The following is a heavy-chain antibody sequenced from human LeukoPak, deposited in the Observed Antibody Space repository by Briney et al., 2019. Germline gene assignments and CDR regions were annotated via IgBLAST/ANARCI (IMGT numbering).Heavy chain of an antibody. Sequence: GGSLRLSCAASGFTFYDYGMTWVRQAPGKGLEWVSTISGSGLSTYYADSAKGRFTISRDNAKNSLYLQMNSLRAEDTALYYCARGGELVGSYFDYWGQGTLVTVSS. CDR3: ARGGELVGSYFDY. J-gene: IGHJ4*02. CDR1: GFTFYDYG. V-gene: IGHV3-23*01. D-gene: IGHD3-16*01. CDR2: ISGSGLST.